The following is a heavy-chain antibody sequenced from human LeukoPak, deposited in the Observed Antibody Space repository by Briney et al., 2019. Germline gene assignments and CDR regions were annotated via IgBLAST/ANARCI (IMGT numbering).Heavy chain of an antibody. Sequence: PGGSLRLSCAASGFTFSSCGVNSVRQATGKGLESVSSIGPTGTDRYYADSVRGRFTISRHNAKNSMYLQMDSLRDEDTAVYYCATETIGRHYDYWGQGTLLTVSS. V-gene: IGHV3-21*01. D-gene: IGHD1-14*01. CDR1: GFTFSSCG. CDR2: IGPTGTDR. J-gene: IGHJ4*02. CDR3: ATETIGRHYDY.